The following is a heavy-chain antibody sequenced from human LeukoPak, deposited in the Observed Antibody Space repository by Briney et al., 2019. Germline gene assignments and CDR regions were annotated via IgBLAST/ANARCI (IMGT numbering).Heavy chain of an antibody. V-gene: IGHV1-46*01. Sequence: ASVKVSRKASGYTFTSYGISWVRQAPGQGLKWMGVINPSAGTTTYAQKFQGRVTMTRDTSTSTAYMDLSSLRSEDTAVYYCARGRPVNYDILTAFHNWGQGTLVTVSS. CDR3: ARGRPVNYDILTAFHN. CDR2: INPSAGTT. D-gene: IGHD3-9*01. J-gene: IGHJ1*01. CDR1: GYTFTSYG.